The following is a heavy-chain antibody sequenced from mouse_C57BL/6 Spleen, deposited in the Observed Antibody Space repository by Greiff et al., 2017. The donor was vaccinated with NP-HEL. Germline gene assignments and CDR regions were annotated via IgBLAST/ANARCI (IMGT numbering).Heavy chain of an antibody. D-gene: IGHD2-5*01. CDR1: GFTFSDYG. CDR2: ISSGSSTI. V-gene: IGHV5-17*01. CDR3: ARKDSNPFAY. J-gene: IGHJ3*01. Sequence: EVMLVESGGGLVKPGGSLKLSCAASGFTFSDYGMHWVRQAPEKGLEWVAYISSGSSTIYYADTVKGRFTISRDNAKNTLFLQMTSLRSEETAMYYCARKDSNPFAYWGQGTLVTVSA.